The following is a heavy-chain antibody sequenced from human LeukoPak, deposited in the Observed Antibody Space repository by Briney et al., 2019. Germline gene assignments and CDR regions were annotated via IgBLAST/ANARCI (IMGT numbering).Heavy chain of an antibody. CDR2: INHSGST. CDR3: ARGNRETMVRGAPPMDV. CDR1: GFTFSSYA. V-gene: IGHV4-34*01. J-gene: IGHJ6*02. D-gene: IGHD3-10*01. Sequence: PGGSLRLSCAASGFTFSSYAMNWVRQPPGKGLEWIGEINHSGSTNYNPSLKSRVTISVDTSKNQFSLKLSSVTAADTAVYYCARGNRETMVRGAPPMDVWGQGTTVTVSS.